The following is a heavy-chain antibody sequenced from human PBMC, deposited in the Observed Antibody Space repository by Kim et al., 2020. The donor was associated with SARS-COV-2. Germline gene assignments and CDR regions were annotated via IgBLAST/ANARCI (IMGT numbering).Heavy chain of an antibody. CDR1: GGSISSYY. J-gene: IGHJ5*02. D-gene: IGHD6-13*01. Sequence: SETLSLTCTVSGGSISSYYWSWIRQPPGKGREWMGEIYYSGSTNDNPSLKSRGTISVDTSKNQFSLKLSSGTAADTAVYYCARVVVAVGGLFAPSGQGTL. CDR3: ARVVVAVGGLFAP. V-gene: IGHV4-59*01. CDR2: IYYSGST.